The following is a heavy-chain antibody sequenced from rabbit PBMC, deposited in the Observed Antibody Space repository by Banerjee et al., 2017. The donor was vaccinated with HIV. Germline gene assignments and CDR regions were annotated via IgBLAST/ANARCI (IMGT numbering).Heavy chain of an antibody. CDR1: GLDFSSSYW. V-gene: IGHV1S45*01. Sequence: QEQLVEYGGDLVQPEGSLTLTCKASGLDFSSSYWICWVRQAPGTGLEWIACIDVVKSGSTYYATWAKGRFTISKASWTTVTLQMTSLTAADTATYFCARGVDGSGCYGLWGPGTLVTVS. CDR3: ARGVDGSGCYGL. D-gene: IGHD1-1*01. J-gene: IGHJ4*01. CDR2: IDVVKSGST.